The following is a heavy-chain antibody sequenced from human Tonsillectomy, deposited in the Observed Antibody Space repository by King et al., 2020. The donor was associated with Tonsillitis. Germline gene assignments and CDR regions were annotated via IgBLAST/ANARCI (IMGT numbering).Heavy chain of an antibody. CDR1: GFTFDNQG. Sequence: VQLVESGGGLVKPGGSQRLSCAASGFTFDNQGMGWVRQAPGKGLEWVSTINFNGENTHYADSVKGRFIISRDNSRNTLYLQMNSLRVDDTAIYYCTKDAGYTVTFFDYWGQGTLVTVSS. CDR3: TKDAGYTVTFFDY. V-gene: IGHV3-23*04. J-gene: IGHJ4*02. D-gene: IGHD4-17*01. CDR2: INFNGENT.